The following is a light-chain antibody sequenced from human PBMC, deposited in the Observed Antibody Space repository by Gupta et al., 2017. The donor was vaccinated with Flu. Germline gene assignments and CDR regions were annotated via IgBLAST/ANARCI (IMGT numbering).Light chain of an antibody. CDR1: RSDLGSNDY. CDR3: CSYAGTYTWV. V-gene: IGLV2-11*01. CDR2: DVT. J-gene: IGLJ3*02. Sequence: QSALTQPRSVSGSPGQSVTISCSGTRSDLGSNDYVSWYLQHPGTAPKLIIYDVTKRPSGVPDRFSASKSGNTASLIISGLPPEDEADYYCCSYAGTYTWVFGGGTKLTVL.